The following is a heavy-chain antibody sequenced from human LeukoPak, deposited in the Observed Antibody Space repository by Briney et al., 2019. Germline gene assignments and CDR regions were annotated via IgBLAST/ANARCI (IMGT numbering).Heavy chain of an antibody. CDR1: GYTFTSYY. D-gene: IGHD5-24*01. CDR3: ARDLKRWLQSDAFDI. CDR2: INPSGGST. Sequence: ASVKVSCKASGYTFTSYYMHWVRQAPGQGLEWMGIINPSGGSTSYAQKFQGRVTMTRDTSTSTVYMELSSLRSGDTAVYYCARDLKRWLQSDAFDIWGQGTMVTVSS. V-gene: IGHV1-46*03. J-gene: IGHJ3*02.